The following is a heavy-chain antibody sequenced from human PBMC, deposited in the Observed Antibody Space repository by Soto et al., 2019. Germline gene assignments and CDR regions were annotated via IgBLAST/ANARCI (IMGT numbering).Heavy chain of an antibody. D-gene: IGHD3-16*01. CDR3: ATDDGRGLRD. CDR1: GIPFNNYW. Sequence: PXGCLRLSCAVSGIPFNNYWMHWIRQAPGKGLVWVSHINTVATIINYGDSVKGRFTISRDNDENTLYLQMHSLGVEDTATHYCATDDGRGLRDWGQGTLVTVSS. V-gene: IGHV3-74*01. J-gene: IGHJ4*02. CDR2: INTVATII.